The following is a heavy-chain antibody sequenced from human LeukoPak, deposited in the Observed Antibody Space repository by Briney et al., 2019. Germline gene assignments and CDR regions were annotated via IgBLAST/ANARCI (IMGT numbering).Heavy chain of an antibody. V-gene: IGHV6-1*01. J-gene: IGHJ6*02. CDR1: GDSVSSNSVA. CDR2: TFYRSKWYI. D-gene: IGHD5-12*01. Sequence: SQTLSLTCAISGDSVSSNSVAWSWIRQSPSRGLEWLGRTFYRSKWYIDYAESVKSRISINPDTSKNQFSLQLNSVTSEDTAVYYCARVGGSYSYGMDVWGQGTTVTVSS. CDR3: ARVGGSYSYGMDV.